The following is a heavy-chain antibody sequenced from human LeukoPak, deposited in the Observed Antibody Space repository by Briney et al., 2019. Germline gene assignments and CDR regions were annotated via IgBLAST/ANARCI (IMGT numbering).Heavy chain of an antibody. J-gene: IGHJ3*02. CDR3: ARGAWSSSWSGDDAFDT. CDR1: GDSVSSNSAA. D-gene: IGHD6-13*01. CDR2: TYYRSKWYN. V-gene: IGHV6-1*01. Sequence: SQTLSLTCAISGDSVSSNSAAWNWIRQSPSRGLEWLGRTYYRSKWYNDYAVSVKSRITINPDTSKNQFSLQLNSVTPEDTAVYYCARGAWSSSWSGDDAFDTWGQGTMVTVSS.